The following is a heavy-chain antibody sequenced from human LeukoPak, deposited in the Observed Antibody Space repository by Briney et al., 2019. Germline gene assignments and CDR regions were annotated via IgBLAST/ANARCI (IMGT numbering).Heavy chain of an antibody. V-gene: IGHV1-69*04. CDR1: GGAFSSYA. CDR3: ARDQGRYSSSSDALDY. D-gene: IGHD6-6*01. Sequence: SVKVYCKAWGGAFSSYALSWLRQSTGHGLDLMGRTIPILGIANYAQKFQGRVTITADKSTSTAYMELSSLRSEDTAVYYCARDQGRYSSSSDALDYWGQGTLVTVSS. CDR2: TIPILGIA. J-gene: IGHJ4*02.